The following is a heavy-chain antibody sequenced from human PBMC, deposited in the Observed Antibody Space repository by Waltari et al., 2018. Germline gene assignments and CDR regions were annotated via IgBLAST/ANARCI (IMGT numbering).Heavy chain of an antibody. D-gene: IGHD4-17*01. CDR3: AKDGDYELAYYFDY. V-gene: IGHV3-9*01. CDR1: GFTFADYA. CDR2: MSWNSGSI. Sequence: EVQLVESGGGLVQPGRSLRLSCAASGFTFADYAMHWVRQAPGKGLEWVSGMSWNSGSIGYADSVKGRFTISRDNAKNSLDLQMNSLRAEDTALYYCAKDGDYELAYYFDYWGQGTLVTVSS. J-gene: IGHJ4*02.